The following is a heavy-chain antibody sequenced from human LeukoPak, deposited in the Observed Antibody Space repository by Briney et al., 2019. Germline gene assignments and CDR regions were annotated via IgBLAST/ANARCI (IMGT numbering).Heavy chain of an antibody. V-gene: IGHV3-9*01. CDR3: ANGGVAVAEIDY. CDR2: INTDGSST. Sequence: GRSLRLSCAASGFTFDDYAMHWVRQAPGKGLVWVSRINTDGSSTSYADSVKGRFTISRDNAKNSLYLQMNSLRAEDTALYYCANGGVAVAEIDYWGQGTLVTVSS. J-gene: IGHJ4*02. D-gene: IGHD6-19*01. CDR1: GFTFDDYA.